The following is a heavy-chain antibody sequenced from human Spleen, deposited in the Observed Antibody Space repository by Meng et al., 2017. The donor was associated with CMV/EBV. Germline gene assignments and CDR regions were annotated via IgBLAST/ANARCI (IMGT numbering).Heavy chain of an antibody. CDR1: VYKFDIYG. V-gene: IGHV1-18*01. CDR3: ARAGAAVTTNFDF. CDR2: VSAENGDT. D-gene: IGHD4-17*01. J-gene: IGHJ4*02. Sequence: CKASVYKFDIYGITWVRQAPGQGLEWVGWVSAENGDTDYGQKFQGRVTVTADTFTKTAYMEMRSLRSDDSAMYYCARAGAAVTTNFDFWGQGTLVTVSS.